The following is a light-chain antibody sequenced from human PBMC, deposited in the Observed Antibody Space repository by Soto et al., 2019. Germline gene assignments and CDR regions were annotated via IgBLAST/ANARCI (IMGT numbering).Light chain of an antibody. V-gene: IGLV2-14*01. CDR2: DVT. Sequence: QSALTQPASVSGSPGQSITISCTGSSSDVGGYNYVSWYQQRPGKAPKLMIYDVTNRPSGVSDRFSGSKSGNTASLTISGLQAEDEADYYCSSYTTISTLVVFGGGTQLTVL. J-gene: IGLJ2*01. CDR1: SSDVGGYNY. CDR3: SSYTTISTLVV.